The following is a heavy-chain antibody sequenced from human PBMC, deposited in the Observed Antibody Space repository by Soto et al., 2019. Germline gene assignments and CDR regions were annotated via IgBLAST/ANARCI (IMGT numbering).Heavy chain of an antibody. CDR2: IDWDDAK. CDR1: GFSLSSGGLC. D-gene: IGHD4-17*01. V-gene: IGHV2-70*01. CDR3: ARTSGDYEVPDY. Sequence: SGPTLVNPTQTLTLTCAFSGFSLSSGGLCVGWIRQPPGKALEWLAIIDWDDAKYYSTSLKTRLTISKDTSKNQVVLTMTNMDPVDTATYYCARTSGDYEVPDYWGQGTLVTVSS. J-gene: IGHJ4*02.